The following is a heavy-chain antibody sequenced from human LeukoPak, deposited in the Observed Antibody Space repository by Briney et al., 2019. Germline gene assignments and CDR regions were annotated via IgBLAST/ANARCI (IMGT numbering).Heavy chain of an antibody. CDR2: IKQDGSEK. V-gene: IGHV3-7*03. J-gene: IGHJ4*02. CDR1: GFTFSSYW. Sequence: GGSLRLSCAASGFTFSSYWMSWVRQAPGKGLEWVANIKQDGSEKYYVDSVKGRFTISRDNAKNSLYLQMNSLRAEDTAVYYCAKQDSGFGDIAQFWGQGTLVTVSS. CDR3: AKQDSGFGDIAQF. D-gene: IGHD3-10*01.